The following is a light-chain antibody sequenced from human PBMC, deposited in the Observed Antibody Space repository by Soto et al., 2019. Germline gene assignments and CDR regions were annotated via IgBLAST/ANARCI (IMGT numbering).Light chain of an antibody. CDR3: AAWDDGLNAYV. CDR2: HDD. V-gene: IGLV1-36*01. CDR1: SSNIGNNA. Sequence: QSVLTQPPSVSEAPRQRVTISCSGSSSNIGNNAVIWYQQLPGKAPKLLIYHDDLLPSGVSDRFSGSKSGTSASLAISGLQSEDEADYYCAAWDDGLNAYVFGTGTKVTVL. J-gene: IGLJ1*01.